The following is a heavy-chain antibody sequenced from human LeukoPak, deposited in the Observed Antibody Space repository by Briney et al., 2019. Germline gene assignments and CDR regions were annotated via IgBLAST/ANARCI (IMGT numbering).Heavy chain of an antibody. V-gene: IGHV4-61*02. Sequence: PSETLSLTCTVSGGSISSGSYYWSWIRQPAGKGLEWIGRIYTSGSTNYNPSLKSRVTISVDTSKNQFSLKLSSVTAADTAVYYCARQVPAAIDYWGQGTLVTVSS. CDR2: IYTSGST. CDR3: ARQVPAAIDY. D-gene: IGHD2-2*02. CDR1: GGSISSGSYY. J-gene: IGHJ4*02.